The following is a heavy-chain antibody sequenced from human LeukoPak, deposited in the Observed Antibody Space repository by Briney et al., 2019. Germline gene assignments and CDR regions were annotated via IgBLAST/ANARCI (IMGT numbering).Heavy chain of an antibody. D-gene: IGHD6-13*01. V-gene: IGHV3-33*06. J-gene: IGHJ4*02. CDR3: AKDRGYSSWDFNY. CDR1: GFTFSSYG. Sequence: GGSLRLSCAASGFTFSSYGMHWVRQAPGKGLEWVAVIWYDGSNKYYADSVKGRFTISRDNSKNTLYLQMNSLRAEDTAVYYCAKDRGYSSWDFNYWGQGTLVTVSS. CDR2: IWYDGSNK.